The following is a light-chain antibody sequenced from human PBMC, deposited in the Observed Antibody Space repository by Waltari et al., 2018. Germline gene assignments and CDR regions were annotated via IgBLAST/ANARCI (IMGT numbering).Light chain of an antibody. Sequence: SYDLTQPPSVSVSPGQTATITCSGDNSGYRSGCWYQQKPGQSPVVVIYQNNKRPSGIPERFSGSNSGNTATLTISGTQAMDEADYYCQTWDSGSVIFGGGTKLTVL. J-gene: IGLJ2*01. V-gene: IGLV3-1*01. CDR1: NSGYRS. CDR2: QNN. CDR3: QTWDSGSVI.